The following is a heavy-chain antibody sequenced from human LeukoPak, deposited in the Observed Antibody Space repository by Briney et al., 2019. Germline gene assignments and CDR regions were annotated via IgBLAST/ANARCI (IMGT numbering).Heavy chain of an antibody. V-gene: IGHV4-39*01. J-gene: IGHJ6*03. Sequence: SETLSLTRTVSGGSISSSSYYWGWIRQPPGKGLEWIGSIYYSGSTYYNPSLKSRVTISVDTSKNQFSLKLSSVTAADTAVYYCARLYGYKSVYYYMDVWGKGTTVTVSS. CDR2: IYYSGST. D-gene: IGHD5-18*01. CDR3: ARLYGYKSVYYYMDV. CDR1: GGSISSSSYY.